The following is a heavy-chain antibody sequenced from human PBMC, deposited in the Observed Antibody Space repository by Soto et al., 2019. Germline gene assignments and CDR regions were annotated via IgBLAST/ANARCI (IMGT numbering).Heavy chain of an antibody. CDR3: ARPRWENYDDAFDI. V-gene: IGHV5-51*01. CDR1: GYSFTSYW. Sequence: GGTLKIPRKGSGYSFTSYWIGWVGQMPGKGLEWMGIIYPGDSDTRYSPSFQGQVTISADKSISTAYLQWSSLKASDTAMYYCARPRWENYDDAFDIWGQGTIVTV. D-gene: IGHD3-22*01. J-gene: IGHJ3*02. CDR2: IYPGDSDT.